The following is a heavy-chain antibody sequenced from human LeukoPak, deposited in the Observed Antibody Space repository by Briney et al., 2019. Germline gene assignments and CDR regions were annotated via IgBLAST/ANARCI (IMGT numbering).Heavy chain of an antibody. V-gene: IGHV1-69*04. CDR2: IIPILGIA. Sequence: ASVKVSCKASGYTFTSYYMHWVRQAPGQGLEWMGRIIPILGIANYAQKFQGRVTITADKSTSTAYMELSSLRSEDTAVYYCARDHLGIDPHQSWFDPWGQGTLVTVSS. CDR1: GYTFTSYY. D-gene: IGHD7-27*01. J-gene: IGHJ5*02. CDR3: ARDHLGIDPHQSWFDP.